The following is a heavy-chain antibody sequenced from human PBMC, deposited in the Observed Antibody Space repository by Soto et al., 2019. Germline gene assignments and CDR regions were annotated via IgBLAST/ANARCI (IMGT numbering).Heavy chain of an antibody. D-gene: IGHD6-13*01. V-gene: IGHV4-4*07. CDR1: GGSISSYY. Sequence: SETLSLTCTVSGGSISSYYWSWIRQPAGKGLEWIGRIYTSGSTNYNPSLKSRVTMSVDTSKNHFSVKLSSVTAADTAVYYCARGGGSSWYDLYEYWGQGTLVHVSS. CDR3: ARGGGSSWYDLYEY. J-gene: IGHJ4*02. CDR2: IYTSGST.